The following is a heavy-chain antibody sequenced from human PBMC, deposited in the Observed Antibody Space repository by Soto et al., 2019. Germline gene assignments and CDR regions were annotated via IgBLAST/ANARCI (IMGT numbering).Heavy chain of an antibody. CDR1: GYTFTSYD. V-gene: IGHV1-69*13. Sequence: ASVKVSCKASGYTFTSYDINWVRQATGQGLEWMGGIIPIFGTANYAQKFQGRVTITADESTSTAYMELSSLRSEDTAVYYCASGPEVNWNCGPCDYWGQGTLVTVSS. CDR3: ASGPEVNWNCGPCDY. D-gene: IGHD1-7*01. J-gene: IGHJ4*02. CDR2: IIPIFGTA.